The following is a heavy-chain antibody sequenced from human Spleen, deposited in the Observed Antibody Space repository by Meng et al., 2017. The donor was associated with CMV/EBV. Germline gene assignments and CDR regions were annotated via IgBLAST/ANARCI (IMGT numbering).Heavy chain of an antibody. CDR1: GFTFSSYE. J-gene: IGHJ6*02. CDR2: VSRSGTVI. D-gene: IGHD2-21*01. CDR3: AREIGYCGGDCYHYYYYGMDV. Sequence: GGSLRLSCAASGFTFSSYEMNWVRQAPGKGLEWVAYVSRSGTVIYYADSVKGRFIISRDNAQKTLHLQMNSLRAEDTAVYYCAREIGYCGGDCYHYYYYGMDVWGQGTTVTVSS. V-gene: IGHV3-48*03.